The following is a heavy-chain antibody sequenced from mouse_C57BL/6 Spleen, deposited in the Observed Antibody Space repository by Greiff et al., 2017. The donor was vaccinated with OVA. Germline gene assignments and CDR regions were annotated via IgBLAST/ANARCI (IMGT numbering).Heavy chain of an antibody. J-gene: IGHJ1*03. D-gene: IGHD1-1*01. V-gene: IGHV14-1*01. Sequence: VQLKQSGAELVRPGASVKLSCTASGFNIKDYYMHWVKQRPEQGLEWIGRIDPEDGDTDYAPKFQGKATMTADTSSNTAYLQLSSLTAEDTAFYYCTTNYYDSSYWYFDVWGTGTTVTVSS. CDR3: TTNYYDSSYWYFDV. CDR1: GFNIKDYY. CDR2: IDPEDGDT.